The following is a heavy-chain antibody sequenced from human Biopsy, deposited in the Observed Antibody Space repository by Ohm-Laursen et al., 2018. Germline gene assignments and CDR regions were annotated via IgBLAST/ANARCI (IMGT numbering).Heavy chain of an antibody. D-gene: IGHD3-16*01. CDR2: INPATGET. CDR1: RYTFTGDY. J-gene: IGHJ5*02. Sequence: ASVKVSCKASRYTFTGDYIHWMRQAPGQGLEWMGWINPATGETRYAQRFQGRVTMTRDTSVTTAYMQLSSLTSDDTALYYCAKPSGGVSTIGFDPWGQGTQVIVSS. CDR3: AKPSGGVSTIGFDP. V-gene: IGHV1-2*02.